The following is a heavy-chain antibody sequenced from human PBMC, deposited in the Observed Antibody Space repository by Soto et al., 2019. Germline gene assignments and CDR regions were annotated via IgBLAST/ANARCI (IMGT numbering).Heavy chain of an antibody. J-gene: IGHJ4*02. D-gene: IGHD3-22*01. CDR3: ARALYYYASSGYYFDL. Sequence: GGSLRLSCAVSGVTFDDHGMSWVRQAPGKGLEWVSGINWNGGSTGYADSVKGRFTISRDNAKNSLYLQMNSLRVEDTGLYYCARALYYYASSGYYFDLWGQGT. CDR1: GVTFDDHG. CDR2: INWNGGST. V-gene: IGHV3-20*04.